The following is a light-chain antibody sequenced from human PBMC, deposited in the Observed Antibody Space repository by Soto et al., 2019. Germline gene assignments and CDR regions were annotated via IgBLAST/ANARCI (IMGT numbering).Light chain of an antibody. V-gene: IGKV3-20*01. J-gene: IGKJ1*01. CDR2: AAS. Sequence: PGQRATLSCRASRSLDGNYLAWYQQKPGQAPRLLIYAASTRAAAIPDRFSGSGSGTDFTLTISRLEPEDFAVYYCQQYGSSGTFGQGTKVDIK. CDR1: RSLDGNY. CDR3: QQYGSSGT.